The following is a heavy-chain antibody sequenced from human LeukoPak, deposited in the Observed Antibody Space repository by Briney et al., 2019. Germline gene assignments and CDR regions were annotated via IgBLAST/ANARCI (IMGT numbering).Heavy chain of an antibody. Sequence: VGSLRLSCAASGFTFSGSAMHWVRQASGKGLEWVGRIRSKANSYATAYAASVKGRFTISRDDSKNTAYLQMNSLKTEDTAVYYCTRGTYYYASSGYHGGHYWGQGTLVTVSS. CDR2: IRSKANSYAT. CDR3: TRGTYYYASSGYHGGHY. CDR1: GFTFSGSA. J-gene: IGHJ4*02. D-gene: IGHD3-22*01. V-gene: IGHV3-73*01.